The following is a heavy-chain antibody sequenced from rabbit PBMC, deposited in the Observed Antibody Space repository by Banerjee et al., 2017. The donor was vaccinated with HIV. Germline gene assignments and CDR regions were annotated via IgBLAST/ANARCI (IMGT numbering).Heavy chain of an antibody. CDR3: ARGNYITYSYAFTL. D-gene: IGHD6-1*01. Sequence: QSLEESGGGLVKPGASLTLTCTASGFTLSSYYMCWVRQAPGKGLEWIACIYAGSSGSTYYASWAKGRFTISKTSSTTVTLQMTSLTAADTATYFCARGNYITYSYAFTLWGPGTLVTVS. CDR2: IYAGSSGST. V-gene: IGHV1S40*01. J-gene: IGHJ4*01. CDR1: GFTLSSYY.